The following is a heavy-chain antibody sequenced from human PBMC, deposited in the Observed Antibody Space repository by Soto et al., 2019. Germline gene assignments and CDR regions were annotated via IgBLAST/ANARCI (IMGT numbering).Heavy chain of an antibody. CDR2: IYYSGST. J-gene: IGHJ5*02. Sequence: PCETLSLTCTVSGGSISSYYWSWIRQPPVKVLEWIWYIYYSGSTNYNPSLNSRFNISVDTSKNQFSLKLSSVPAADTAVYYCARELTCSGGSCHIDKNWFDPWGQGTMVTVSS. D-gene: IGHD2-15*01. V-gene: IGHV4-59*01. CDR3: ARELTCSGGSCHIDKNWFDP. CDR1: GGSISSYY.